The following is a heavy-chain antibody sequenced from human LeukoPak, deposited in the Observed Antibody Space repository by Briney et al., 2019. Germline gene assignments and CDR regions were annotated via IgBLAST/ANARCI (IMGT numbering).Heavy chain of an antibody. D-gene: IGHD6-13*01. J-gene: IGHJ6*02. Sequence: PSETLSLTCTVSGGSISSYYWSWIRQPPGKGLEWIGYIYYSGSTNYNPSFKSRVTISVDTSKNQFSLKLSSVTAADTAVYYCARASRIAAAMGLGGDYYYGMDVWGQGTTVTVSS. CDR1: GGSISSYY. V-gene: IGHV4-59*01. CDR2: IYYSGST. CDR3: ARASRIAAAMGLGGDYYYGMDV.